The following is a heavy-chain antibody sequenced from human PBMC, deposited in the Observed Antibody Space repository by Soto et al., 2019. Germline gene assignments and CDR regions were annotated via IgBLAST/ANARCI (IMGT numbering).Heavy chain of an antibody. Sequence: LSLTCTVSGDSVTSVSDYWSWIRQPPGKGLEWIGYIYYSGSADYNPSLGSRVTISIDTSKNQFSLKLTSVTAADTAVYYCARGVGFGYYYYHMDLWGQGTTVTVSS. CDR2: IYYSGSA. CDR3: ARGVGFGYYYYHMDL. D-gene: IGHD3-10*01. J-gene: IGHJ6*02. CDR1: GDSVTSVSDY. V-gene: IGHV4-61*01.